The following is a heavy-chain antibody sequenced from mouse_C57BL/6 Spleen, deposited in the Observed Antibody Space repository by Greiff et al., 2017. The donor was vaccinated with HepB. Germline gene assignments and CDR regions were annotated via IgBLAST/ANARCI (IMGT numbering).Heavy chain of an antibody. D-gene: IGHD4-1*01. J-gene: IGHJ3*01. Sequence: DVKLVESGGGLVKPGGSLKLSCSASGFTFSSYAMSWVRQTPEKRLEWVATISDGGSYTYYPDNVKGRFTISRDNAKNNLYLQMSHLKSEDTAMYDCARAVLKNWDPFAYWGQGTLVTVSA. CDR1: GFTFSSYA. CDR2: ISDGGSYT. CDR3: ARAVLKNWDPFAY. V-gene: IGHV5-4*03.